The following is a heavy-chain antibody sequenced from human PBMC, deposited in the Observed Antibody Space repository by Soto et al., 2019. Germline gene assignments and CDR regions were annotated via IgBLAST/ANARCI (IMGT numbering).Heavy chain of an antibody. V-gene: IGHV3-74*01. CDR2: ISGDGVTT. CDR3: AREYYGLLTGYYTDY. CDR1: GFPFSSYW. J-gene: IGHJ4*02. Sequence: EVQLVESGGDLVQRGGSLRLSCAASGFPFSSYWMHWVRHTPGKGLDWVARISGDGVTTYYADSVTDRFTVSRDNAKNTLSLQMSGLRAEDTAVYYCAREYYGLLTGYYTDYWGQGTLVSVSS. D-gene: IGHD3-9*01.